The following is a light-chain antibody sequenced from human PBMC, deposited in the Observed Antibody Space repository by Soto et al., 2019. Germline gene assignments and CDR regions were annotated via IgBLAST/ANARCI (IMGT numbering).Light chain of an antibody. J-gene: IGLJ2*01. Sequence: QSALTQPASVSGSPGQSIAISCTGTSSDVGGYDQVSWYQQHPGKAPKLMIYAVTTRPSGVSNRFSGSKSGNTASLTISGLQAEDEADYYCSSYTGSGTFFGGGNKLTVL. CDR1: SSDVGGYDQ. V-gene: IGLV2-14*01. CDR3: SSYTGSGTF. CDR2: AVT.